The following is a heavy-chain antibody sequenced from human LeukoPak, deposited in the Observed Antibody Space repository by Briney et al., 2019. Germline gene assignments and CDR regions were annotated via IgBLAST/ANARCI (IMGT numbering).Heavy chain of an antibody. D-gene: IGHD2-15*01. Sequence: SQTLSLTWDVSGDSMSSSRFSWSWLRQPPGKGLEWIGYSYHGGSTHYNPSLQSRVTISVDRSKKQFSLNLHSVTAADTAVYYCARMVVDVTRWFDPWGQGTLVTVSS. CDR3: ARMVVDVTRWFDP. J-gene: IGHJ5*02. CDR2: SYHGGST. V-gene: IGHV4-30-2*01. CDR1: GDSMSSSRFS.